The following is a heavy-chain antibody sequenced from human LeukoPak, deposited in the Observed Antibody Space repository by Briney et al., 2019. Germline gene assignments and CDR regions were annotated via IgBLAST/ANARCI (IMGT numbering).Heavy chain of an antibody. J-gene: IGHJ1*01. CDR2: IIPIFGTA. D-gene: IGHD3-22*01. CDR1: GGTFSIYA. V-gene: IGHV1-69*01. CDR3: ARERYYYDSSGYFQH. Sequence: SVKVSCKASGGTFSIYAISWVRQAPGQGLEWMGGIIPIFGTANYAQKFQGRVTITADESTSTAYMELSSLRSEDTAVYYCARERYYYDSSGYFQHWGQGTLVTVSS.